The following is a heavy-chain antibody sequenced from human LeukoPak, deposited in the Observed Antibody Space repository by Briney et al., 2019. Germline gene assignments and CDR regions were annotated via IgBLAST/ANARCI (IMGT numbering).Heavy chain of an antibody. CDR3: AKDDYYDTSGYRD. J-gene: IGHJ4*02. Sequence: PGGSLRLSCAASGFTFDDYAMHWVRQAPGKGLEWVSGISWNSGSIGYADSEKGRFTISRDNAKNSLYLQMNSLRAEDTALYYCAKDDYYDTSGYRDWGQGTLVTVSS. D-gene: IGHD3-22*01. V-gene: IGHV3-9*01. CDR1: GFTFDDYA. CDR2: ISWNSGSI.